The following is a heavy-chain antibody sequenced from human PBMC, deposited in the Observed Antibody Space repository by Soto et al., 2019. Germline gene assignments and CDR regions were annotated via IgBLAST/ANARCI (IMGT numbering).Heavy chain of an antibody. V-gene: IGHV1-18*01. CDR3: AREGYCSSGSCALYSHDFFGMDV. J-gene: IGHJ6*02. CDR1: HYSFARYG. CDR2: ISTYNSNT. D-gene: IGHD2-15*01. Sequence: QVQLVQSGAEVKKPGASVKVSCKASHYSFARYGISWVRQAPGQGLEWMGWISTYNSNTKYAQKFQGRVTLTTDTPTCTAYMNLRSLTSDDTAVYYCAREGYCSSGSCALYSHDFFGMDVWGQGTTVTVSS.